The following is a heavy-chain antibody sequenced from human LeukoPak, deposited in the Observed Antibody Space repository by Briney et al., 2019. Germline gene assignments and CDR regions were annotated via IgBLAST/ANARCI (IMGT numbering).Heavy chain of an antibody. CDR3: ARRGSSGRSFDY. V-gene: IGHV4-61*08. J-gene: IGHJ4*02. CDR1: GASVSSGGYY. Sequence: SETLSLTCTVSGASVSSGGYYWSWLRQPPGKGLEWIGYIYYSGSTNYNPSLKSRVTISVDTSKNQFSLKVSSVTAADTAVYYCARRGSSGRSFDYWGQGTLDTVSS. D-gene: IGHD3-10*01. CDR2: IYYSGST.